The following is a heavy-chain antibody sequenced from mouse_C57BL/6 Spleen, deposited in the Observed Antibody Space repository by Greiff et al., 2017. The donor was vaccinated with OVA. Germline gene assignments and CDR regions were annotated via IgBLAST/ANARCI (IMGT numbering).Heavy chain of an antibody. D-gene: IGHD2-4*01. CDR1: GYTFTSCW. J-gene: IGHJ2*01. CDR2: IYPSDSET. Sequence: QVQLQQPGAELVRPGSSVKLSCKASGYTFTSCWMDWVKQRPGQGLEWIGNIYPSDSETHYNQKFKVKATLTVDKSSSTAYMQLSSLTSEDSAVYYCARTGLRRGYYFDYWGQGTTLTVSS. CDR3: ARTGLRRGYYFDY. V-gene: IGHV1-61*01.